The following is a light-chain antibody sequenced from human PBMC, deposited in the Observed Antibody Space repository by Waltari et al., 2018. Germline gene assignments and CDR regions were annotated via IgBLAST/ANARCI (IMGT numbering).Light chain of an antibody. CDR2: DPS. Sequence: EIVLTQSPATLSLSPGETATLSCRASQDVATFLAWYQQKPGQAPRLLMYDPSTKATGVPARFSGSGSGTDFTLTIKSLEPEDFAVYYCQQRYDWPKTFGQGTKVEIK. J-gene: IGKJ1*01. CDR1: QDVATF. CDR3: QQRYDWPKT. V-gene: IGKV3-11*01.